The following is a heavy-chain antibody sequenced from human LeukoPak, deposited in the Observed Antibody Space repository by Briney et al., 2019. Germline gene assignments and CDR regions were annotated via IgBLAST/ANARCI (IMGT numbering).Heavy chain of an antibody. CDR1: GYTFTGFH. V-gene: IGHV1-2*02. D-gene: IGHD3/OR15-3a*01. Sequence: ASVKVSCKASGYTFTGFHIHWVRQAPGQGLEWMGLINPNSGGTNYAQKFQGRVTMTRDTSISTAYMELIRLRSDETAVYYCAKEGTGIDYWGQGTLVTVSS. CDR2: INPNSGGT. J-gene: IGHJ4*02. CDR3: AKEGTGIDY.